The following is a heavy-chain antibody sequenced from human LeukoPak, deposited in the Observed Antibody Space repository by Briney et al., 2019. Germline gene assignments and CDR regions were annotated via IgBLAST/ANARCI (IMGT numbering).Heavy chain of an antibody. CDR2: INQAGSEK. CDR1: GFTFNNYW. Sequence: GGSLRLSCAASGFTFNNYWMTWVRQAPGKGLEWVANINQAGSEKYFEDSVQGRFTISRDNAKNSLYLQMNSLRAEDTAVYYCARDHPASGPNFDHWGQGTLVTVSS. D-gene: IGHD6-13*01. CDR3: ARDHPASGPNFDH. V-gene: IGHV3-7*04. J-gene: IGHJ4*02.